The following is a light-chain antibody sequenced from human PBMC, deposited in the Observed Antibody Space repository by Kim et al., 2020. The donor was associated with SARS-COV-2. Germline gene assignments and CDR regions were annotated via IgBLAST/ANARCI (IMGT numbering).Light chain of an antibody. Sequence: PGGTFTPTCDARTVAVTSGHFPYWFQQKPGQAPRTLIYDTGNRHSWTPARFSGSLLGGKAALTLSAAQPEDEADYYCLLSYSDSRIFGGGTQLTVL. CDR3: LLSYSDSRI. CDR2: DTG. CDR1: TVAVTSGHF. V-gene: IGLV7-46*01. J-gene: IGLJ2*01.